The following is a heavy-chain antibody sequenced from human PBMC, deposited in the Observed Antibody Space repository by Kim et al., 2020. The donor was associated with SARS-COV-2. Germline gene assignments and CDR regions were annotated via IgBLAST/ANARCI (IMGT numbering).Heavy chain of an antibody. CDR2: VSGGGGNT. J-gene: IGHJ4*02. Sequence: GGSLRLSCAASGFTFSNYAMSWVRQAPGKGLEWVSAVSGGGGNTYYADSVKGRFTISRDNSKNTLFLQMNSLRAEDTAVYYCAQGTYGSGTYFRVFGYWGQGTLVTVSS. CDR1: GFTFSNYA. CDR3: AQGTYGSGTYFRVFGY. D-gene: IGHD3-10*01. V-gene: IGHV3-23*01.